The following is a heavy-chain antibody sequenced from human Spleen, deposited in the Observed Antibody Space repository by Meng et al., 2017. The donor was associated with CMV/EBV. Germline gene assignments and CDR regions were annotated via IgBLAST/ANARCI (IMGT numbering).Heavy chain of an antibody. D-gene: IGHD1-7*01. V-gene: IGHV3-9*01. CDR2: ISWNSGSI. Sequence: SLKISCAASGFTFDDYAMHWVRQAPGKGLEWVSGISWNSGSIGYADPVKGRFTISRDNSKNTLYLQMNSLRAEDTAVYYCAKDHGWNYGYGMDVWGQGTTVTVSS. J-gene: IGHJ6*02. CDR3: AKDHGWNYGYGMDV. CDR1: GFTFDDYA.